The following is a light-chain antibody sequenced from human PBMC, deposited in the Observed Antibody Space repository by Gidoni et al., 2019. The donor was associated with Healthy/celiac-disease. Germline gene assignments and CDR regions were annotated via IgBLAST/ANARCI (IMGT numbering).Light chain of an antibody. V-gene: IGKV1-12*01. J-gene: IGKJ4*01. CDR2: AAS. CDR3: QQANSSPLT. Sequence: MTQSPSSLSASVGDRVTITCRASQGISIWLAWYQQKPGKVPKLLIYAASSLQSGVPSRFSGSGSGTDFTLTISSLQPEDFATYYCQQANSSPLTFGGGTKVEIK. CDR1: QGISIW.